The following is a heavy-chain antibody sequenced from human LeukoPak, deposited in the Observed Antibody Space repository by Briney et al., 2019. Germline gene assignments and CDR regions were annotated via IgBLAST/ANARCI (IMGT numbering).Heavy chain of an antibody. D-gene: IGHD3-22*01. Sequence: GGSLRLSCAASGFTVSAYAMAWVRQAPGKGLEWVSTIYDDNTYYADSVKGRFAISTDNSKNTLYLQMNSLRVEDTAVYYCARSTGNYDSSGYYLDYWGQGTLVTVSS. CDR2: IYDDNT. J-gene: IGHJ4*02. CDR1: GFTVSAYA. V-gene: IGHV3-23*01. CDR3: ARSTGNYDSSGYYLDY.